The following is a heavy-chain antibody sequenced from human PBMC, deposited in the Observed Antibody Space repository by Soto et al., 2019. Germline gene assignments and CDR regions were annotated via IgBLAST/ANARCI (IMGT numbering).Heavy chain of an antibody. J-gene: IGHJ5*02. Sequence: EVQLVESGGGLVQPGGSLRLSCAASGFTFSDHYMDWVRQAPGKGLEWVGRSRNKANSYTTEYAASVRGRFTISRDDSKNSLYLQMNSLKTADTAVYYCARDLGSWGQGPLVTASS. CDR3: ARDLGS. CDR1: GFTFSDHY. V-gene: IGHV3-72*01. CDR2: SRNKANSYTT.